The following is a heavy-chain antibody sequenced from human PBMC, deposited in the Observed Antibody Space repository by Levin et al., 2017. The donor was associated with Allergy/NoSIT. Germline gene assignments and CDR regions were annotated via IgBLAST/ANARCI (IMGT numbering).Heavy chain of an antibody. CDR2: INPNSGGT. V-gene: IGHV1-2*06. CDR3: ARGGYSYGNYYYYYMDV. Sequence: ASVKVSCKASGYTFTGYYMHWVRQAPGQGLEWMGRINPNSGGTNYAQKFQGRVTMTRDTSISTAYMELSRLRSDDTAVYYCARGGYSYGNYYYYYMDVWGKGTTVTVSS. D-gene: IGHD5-18*01. CDR1: GYTFTGYY. J-gene: IGHJ6*03.